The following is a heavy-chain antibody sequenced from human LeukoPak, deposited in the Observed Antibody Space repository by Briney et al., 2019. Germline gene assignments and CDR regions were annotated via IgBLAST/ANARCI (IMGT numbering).Heavy chain of an antibody. J-gene: IGHJ3*01. CDR3: ANEYSKGDV. CDR2: ISGSGSNT. D-gene: IGHD4-11*01. V-gene: IGHV3-23*01. CDR1: GFTFPNYV. Sequence: GGSLRLSCAASGFTFPNYVMSWVRQAPGKGLEWVSGISGSGSNTYYADSVKGRFTISRDNSKNTLYLQMNSLRAEDAAVYYCANEYSKGDVWGQGTMVTVSS.